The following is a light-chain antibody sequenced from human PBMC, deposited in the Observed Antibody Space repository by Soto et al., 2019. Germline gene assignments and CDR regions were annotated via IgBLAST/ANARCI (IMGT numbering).Light chain of an antibody. CDR1: SSNIGSNY. CDR2: GNN. J-gene: IGLJ1*01. CDR3: AAWDDGLSGHV. V-gene: IGLV1-47*01. Sequence: QSVLTQPPSASGTPGQRVTISCSGSSSNIGSNYVFWYQQFPGTAPKLLISGNNQRPSGVPDRFSGSKSGTSASLAISGLRSEDEADYYCAAWDDGLSGHVFGTGTKLTVL.